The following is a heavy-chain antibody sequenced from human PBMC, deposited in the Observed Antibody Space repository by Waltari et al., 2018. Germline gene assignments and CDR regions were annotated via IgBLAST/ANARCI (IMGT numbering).Heavy chain of an antibody. CDR1: GYTFTSYA. J-gene: IGHJ5*02. CDR2: INAGNGNT. CDR3: ARAPLGGATTWFDP. Sequence: QVQLVQSGAEVKKPGASVKVSCKASGYTFTSYARHWVRQAPGQRLEWMGWINAGNGNTKYSQKFQGRVTITRDTSASTAYMELSSLRSEDTAVYYCARAPLGGATTWFDPWGQGTLVTVSS. V-gene: IGHV1-3*01. D-gene: IGHD1-26*01.